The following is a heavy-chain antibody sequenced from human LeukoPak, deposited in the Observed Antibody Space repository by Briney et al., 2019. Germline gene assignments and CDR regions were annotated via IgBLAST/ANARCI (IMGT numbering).Heavy chain of an antibody. Sequence: SETLSLTCTVSGGSMSTFYWSWIRQPAGKGLEWIGRIYGSGTTNYNPALQSRVTMSVDTSKRQFSLKLTSVTAADTAVYYCARLSIPGIQLWFDYWGQGTLVTVSS. D-gene: IGHD5-18*01. J-gene: IGHJ4*02. CDR2: IYGSGTT. CDR3: ARLSIPGIQLWFDY. CDR1: GGSMSTFY. V-gene: IGHV4-4*07.